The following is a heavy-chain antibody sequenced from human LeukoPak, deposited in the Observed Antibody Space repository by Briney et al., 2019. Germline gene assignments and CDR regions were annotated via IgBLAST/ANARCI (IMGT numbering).Heavy chain of an antibody. D-gene: IGHD5-12*01. J-gene: IGHJ4*02. CDR2: ICYGGSSK. Sequence: GRSLRLSCAASGFTFSSYAMHWVRQAPGKGLEWVAVICYGGSSKYYADSVKGRFTISRDNSKNTLYLQMNSLRAEDTAVYYCYIGRHSGYDFCYFCSFDYWGQGTMVTVSS. CDR1: GFTFSSYA. CDR3: YIGRHSGYDFCYFCSFDY. V-gene: IGHV3-30*03.